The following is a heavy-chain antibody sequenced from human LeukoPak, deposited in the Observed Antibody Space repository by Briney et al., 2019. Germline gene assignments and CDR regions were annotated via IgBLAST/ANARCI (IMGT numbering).Heavy chain of an antibody. V-gene: IGHV3-7*01. J-gene: IGHJ4*02. CDR3: ARLTVTTSVCFDY. D-gene: IGHD4-17*01. Sequence: GGSLRLSCAASGFTFSSYWMSWVRQAPGKGLEWVANIKQDGSEKYYVDSVKGRFTISIDNAKNSLYLQMNSLRAEDTAVYYCARLTVTTSVCFDYWGQGTLVTVSS. CDR1: GFTFSSYW. CDR2: IKQDGSEK.